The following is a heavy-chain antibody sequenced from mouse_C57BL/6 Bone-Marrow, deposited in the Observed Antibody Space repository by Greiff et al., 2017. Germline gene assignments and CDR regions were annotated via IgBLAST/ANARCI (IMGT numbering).Heavy chain of an antibody. Sequence: QVQLKECGPGILQPSQTLSLTCSFSGFSLSTFGTGVGWIRQPSGKGLEWLAHIWWDDDKYYNPALKSRLTISKDTSKNQVFLKIANGDTADTATYYCARMGLRFFDYWGQGTTLTVSS. CDR2: IWWDDDK. D-gene: IGHD1-1*01. V-gene: IGHV8-8*01. J-gene: IGHJ2*01. CDR1: GFSLSTFGTG. CDR3: ARMGLRFFDY.